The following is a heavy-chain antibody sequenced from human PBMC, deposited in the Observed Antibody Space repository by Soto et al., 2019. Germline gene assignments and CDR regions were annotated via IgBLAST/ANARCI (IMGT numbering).Heavy chain of an antibody. CDR2: IIPIFGTA. D-gene: IGHD3-22*01. J-gene: IGHJ4*02. CDR1: GGTFSSYA. V-gene: IGHV1-69*13. CDR3: ARDNYYDSSGYYYVFDY. Sequence: ASVKVSCKASGGTFSSYAISWVRQAPGQGLEWMGGIIPIFGTANYAQKFQGRVTITADESTSTAYMELSSLRSEDTAVYYCARDNYYDSSGYYYVFDYWGQGTLVTVSS.